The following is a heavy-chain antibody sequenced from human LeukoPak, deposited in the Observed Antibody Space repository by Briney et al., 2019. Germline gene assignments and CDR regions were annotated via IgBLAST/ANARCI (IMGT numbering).Heavy chain of an antibody. D-gene: IGHD2/OR15-2a*01. CDR2: ISYSGGNT. J-gene: IGHJ4*02. CDR1: GFTFSNYA. Sequence: GGSLRLSCEASGFTFSNYAMSWVRQAPGKGLEWVLGISYSGGNTYDADSVKGRFTISRDNSKNTLYLQMNSLRAEDTAVYYCAKDRNSGYFSYWGQGTLVTVSS. V-gene: IGHV3-23*01. CDR3: AKDRNSGYFSY.